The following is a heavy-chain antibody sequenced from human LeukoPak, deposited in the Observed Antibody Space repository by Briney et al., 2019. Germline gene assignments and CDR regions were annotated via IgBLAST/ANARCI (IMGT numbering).Heavy chain of an antibody. V-gene: IGHV3-23*01. CDR3: ASGIVIVPAPTAFDI. J-gene: IGHJ3*02. D-gene: IGHD2-2*01. CDR2: ISGSGDSS. Sequence: GGSLRLSCAASGFTFSNYAMSWVRQAPGKGLEWVSIISGSGDSSYSADSMKGRFTISRDNSKNTLYLQMNTLRVEDTAVYYCASGIVIVPAPTAFDIWGQGTMVTVSS. CDR1: GFTFSNYA.